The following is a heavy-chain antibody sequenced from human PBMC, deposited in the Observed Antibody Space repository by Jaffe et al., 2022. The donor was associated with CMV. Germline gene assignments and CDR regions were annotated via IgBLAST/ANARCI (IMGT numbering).Heavy chain of an antibody. V-gene: IGHV5-51*01. D-gene: IGHD3-22*01. CDR3: ARHMRSGDYYDSSGYYPDY. CDR2: IYPGDSDT. J-gene: IGHJ4*02. Sequence: EVQLVQSGAEVKKPGESLKISCKGSGYSFTSYWIGWVRQMPGKGLEWMGIIYPGDSDTRYSPSFQGQVTISADKSISTAYLQWSSLKASDTAMYYCARHMRSGDYYDSSGYYPDYWGQGTLVTVSS. CDR1: GYSFTSYW.